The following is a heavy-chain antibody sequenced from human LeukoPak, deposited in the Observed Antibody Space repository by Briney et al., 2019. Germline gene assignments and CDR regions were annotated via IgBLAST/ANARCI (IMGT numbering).Heavy chain of an antibody. V-gene: IGHV3-23*01. Sequence: GGSLRLSCAASGFTFSSYAMSWVRQAPGKGLEWVSAISGSGGSTYYADSVKGRFTISRDNSKNTLYLQMNSLRAEDTAVYYCAKGGSITPGSVVTPIDHWGPGTLVTVSS. CDR2: ISGSGGST. J-gene: IGHJ4*02. CDR1: GFTFSSYA. D-gene: IGHD4-23*01. CDR3: AKGGSITPGSVVTPIDH.